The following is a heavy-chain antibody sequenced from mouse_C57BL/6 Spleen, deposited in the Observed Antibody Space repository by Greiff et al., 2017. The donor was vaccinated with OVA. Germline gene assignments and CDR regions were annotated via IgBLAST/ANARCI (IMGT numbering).Heavy chain of an antibody. Sequence: EVQVVESGGGLVKPGGSLKLSCAASGFTFSSYTMSWVRQTPEKRLEWVATISGGGGNTYYPDSVKGRFTISRDNAKNTLYLQMSSLRSEDTALYYCARQGLWDYWGQGTTLTVSS. V-gene: IGHV5-9*01. D-gene: IGHD3-1*01. CDR1: GFTFSSYT. CDR3: ARQGLWDY. J-gene: IGHJ2*01. CDR2: ISGGGGNT.